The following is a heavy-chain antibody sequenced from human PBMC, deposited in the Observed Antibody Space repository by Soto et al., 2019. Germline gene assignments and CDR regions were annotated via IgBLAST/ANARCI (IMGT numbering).Heavy chain of an antibody. V-gene: IGHV1-18*01. D-gene: IGHD2-2*01. J-gene: IGHJ5*02. Sequence: APVQVSCKASGYIFINYGITWVRQAPGQGLEWMGWISGYNGNTKYADKLQGRVTMTTDTSTTTAYMELRRLRSDDTAVDYCARDEGPAASWLDRWGKGTLVTVSS. CDR3: ARDEGPAASWLDR. CDR1: GYIFINYG. CDR2: ISGYNGNT.